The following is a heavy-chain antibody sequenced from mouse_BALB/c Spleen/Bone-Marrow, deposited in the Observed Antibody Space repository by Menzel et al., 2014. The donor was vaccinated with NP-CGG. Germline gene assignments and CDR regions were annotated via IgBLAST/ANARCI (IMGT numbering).Heavy chain of an antibody. CDR3: ARDVGNYVRFAY. J-gene: IGHJ3*01. CDR1: GFTFTDYY. Sequence: EVMLVESGGGLVQPGGSLRLSCATSGFTFTDYYMSWARQPPGKALEWLGFIRNKANGYTTEYSASVKGRFTISRDNSQSILYLQMNTLRAEDSATYYCARDVGNYVRFAYWGQGTLVTVSA. V-gene: IGHV7-3*02. CDR2: IRNKANGYTT. D-gene: IGHD2-1*01.